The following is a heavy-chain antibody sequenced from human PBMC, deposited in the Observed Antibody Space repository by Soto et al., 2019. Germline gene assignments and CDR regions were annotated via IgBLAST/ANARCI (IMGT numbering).Heavy chain of an antibody. V-gene: IGHV4-39*01. J-gene: IGHJ6*02. CDR3: ARHDYGDQYYYYYYGMDV. D-gene: IGHD4-17*01. CDR1: GGSISSSSYY. Sequence: PSETLSLTCTVSGGSISSSSYYWGWIRQPPGKGLEWIGSIYYSGSTYYNPSLKSRVTISVDTSKNQFSLKLSSVTAADTAVYYCARHDYGDQYYYYYYGMDVWGQGTTVTVSS. CDR2: IYYSGST.